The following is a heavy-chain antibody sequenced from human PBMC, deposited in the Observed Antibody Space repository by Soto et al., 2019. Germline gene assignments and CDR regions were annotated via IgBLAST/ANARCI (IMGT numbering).Heavy chain of an antibody. Sequence: GGSLRLSCAASGFTFSSYAMTWVRQAPGKGLEWVSTISGSGGRTYYADSVKGRFTISRDDSKNTLYLQMNSLRAEDTAVYYCARGITGTTFDYWGQGTLVTVSS. V-gene: IGHV3-23*01. J-gene: IGHJ4*02. CDR3: ARGITGTTFDY. CDR2: ISGSGGRT. D-gene: IGHD1-20*01. CDR1: GFTFSSYA.